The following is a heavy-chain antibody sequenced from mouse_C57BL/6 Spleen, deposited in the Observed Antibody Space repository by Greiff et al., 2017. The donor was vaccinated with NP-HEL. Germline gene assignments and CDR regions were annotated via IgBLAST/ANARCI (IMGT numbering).Heavy chain of an antibody. CDR1: GYTFTSYW. V-gene: IGHV1-52*01. D-gene: IGHD3-1*01. CDR3: ARHSPYAMDY. Sequence: QVQLKQPGAELVRPGSSVKLSCKASGYTFTSYWMHWVKQRPIQGLEWIGNIDPSDSETYYNQKFKDKATLTVDKSSSTAYMQLSSLTSEDSAVYYWARHSPYAMDYWGQGTSVTVSS. J-gene: IGHJ4*01. CDR2: IDPSDSET.